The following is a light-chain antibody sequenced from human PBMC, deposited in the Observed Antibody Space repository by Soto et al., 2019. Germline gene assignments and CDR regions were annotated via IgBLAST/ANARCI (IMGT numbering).Light chain of an antibody. J-gene: IGKJ1*01. CDR3: QQYNNWHG. V-gene: IGKV3-15*01. CDR1: QSVSNN. Sequence: EIVLTQSPATLSLSPGERATLSCRASQSVSNNYLAWYQQKPGQAPRLLIYRASTRATGIPARFSGSGSGTEFTLTISSLQSEDFAVYFCQQYNNWHGFGQGTKVDIK. CDR2: RAS.